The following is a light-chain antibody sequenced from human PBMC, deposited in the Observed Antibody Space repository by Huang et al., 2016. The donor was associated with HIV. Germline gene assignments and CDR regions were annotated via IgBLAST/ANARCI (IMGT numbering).Light chain of an antibody. Sequence: IVMTQSPATMSVSPGQRVTLSCRASQSVSNKVAWYQQKPGQAPRLLIYDASNRAINTPARFSGSGSGTEFTLTINSLQSEDFAVYHCQQYNNWPRESFGQGTKLEIK. J-gene: IGKJ2*03. CDR1: QSVSNK. V-gene: IGKV3-15*01. CDR3: QQYNNWPRES. CDR2: DAS.